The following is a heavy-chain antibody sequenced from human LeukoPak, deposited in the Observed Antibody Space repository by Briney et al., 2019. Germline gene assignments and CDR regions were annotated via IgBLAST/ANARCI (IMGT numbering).Heavy chain of an antibody. CDR1: GFTFSDYS. Sequence: GGSLRLSCAASGFTFSDYSMHWVRQAPGKGLEWVSSISSSSAYIYYVDSLKGRFTISRDNAKNSLYLQMNSLRAEDTAVYYCVRDLGYYYASGTQYYYGVDVWGQGTLVTVFS. J-gene: IGHJ6*02. CDR2: ISSSSAYI. D-gene: IGHD3-10*01. CDR3: VRDLGYYYASGTQYYYGVDV. V-gene: IGHV3-21*01.